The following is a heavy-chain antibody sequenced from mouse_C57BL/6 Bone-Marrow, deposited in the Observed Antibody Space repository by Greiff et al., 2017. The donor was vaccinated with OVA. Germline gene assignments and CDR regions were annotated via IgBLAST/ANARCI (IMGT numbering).Heavy chain of an antibody. J-gene: IGHJ2*01. CDR2: ISGGGGNT. CDR1: GFTFSSYT. V-gene: IGHV5-9*01. D-gene: IGHD3-2*02. Sequence: EVQRVESGGGLVKPGGSLKLSCAASGFTFSSYTMSWVRQTPEKRLEWVATISGGGGNTYYPDSVKGRFTISRDNAKNTLYLQMSSLRAEDTALYYCARHHSAGDVDYWGQGTTLTVSS. CDR3: ARHHSAGDVDY.